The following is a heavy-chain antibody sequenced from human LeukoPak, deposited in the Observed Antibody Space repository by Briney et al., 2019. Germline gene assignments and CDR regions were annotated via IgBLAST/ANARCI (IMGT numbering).Heavy chain of an antibody. Sequence: SVKVSCKASGGTFSSYAISWVRQAPGQGLEWMGGIIPIFGTANYAQKFQGRVTITADESTSIAYMELSSLRSEDTAVYYCARLRWFGVPPDYYGMDVWGQGTTVTVSS. D-gene: IGHD3-10*01. V-gene: IGHV1-69*01. J-gene: IGHJ6*02. CDR3: ARLRWFGVPPDYYGMDV. CDR2: IIPIFGTA. CDR1: GGTFSSYA.